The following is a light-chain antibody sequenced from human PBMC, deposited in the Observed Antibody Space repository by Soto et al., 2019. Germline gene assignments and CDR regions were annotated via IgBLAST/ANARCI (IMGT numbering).Light chain of an antibody. CDR3: ISYTSDDVRYV. V-gene: IGLV2-14*01. CDR2: EVS. CDR1: NGDVGIYDF. J-gene: IGLJ1*01. Sequence: QSALTQPASVSGTPGQSITISCTGSNGDVGIYDFVSWYQHHPGRAPKLIVSEVSHRPSGVSNRFSGSKSGNTASLTISRLQSEDEADYYCISYTSDDVRYVFGTGTKVTVL.